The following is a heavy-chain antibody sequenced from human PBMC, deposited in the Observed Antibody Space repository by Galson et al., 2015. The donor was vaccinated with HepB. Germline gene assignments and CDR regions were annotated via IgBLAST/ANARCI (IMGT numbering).Heavy chain of an antibody. Sequence: SVKVSCKASGYTFTDYYIHWVRQAPGQGLEWMGWIKVDSGGTNYAQTFQGRVTMTRDTSISTAYMELTWLRSGDTAVFFCAREHRTRYLDYWSQGTLVIVSS. D-gene: IGHD3-9*01. V-gene: IGHV1-2*02. CDR2: IKVDSGGT. CDR1: GYTFTDYY. J-gene: IGHJ4*02. CDR3: AREHRTRYLDY.